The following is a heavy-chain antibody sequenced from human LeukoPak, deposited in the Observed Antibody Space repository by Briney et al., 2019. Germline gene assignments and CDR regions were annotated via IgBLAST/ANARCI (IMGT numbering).Heavy chain of an antibody. CDR2: INHSGST. V-gene: IGHV4-34*01. D-gene: IGHD3-22*01. CDR1: GGSFSGYY. Sequence: SETLSFTCAVYGGSFSGYYWSWIRQPPGNGLKWIGEINHSGSTNYNQSLKSRIIISVDTCKNQFSLKLSSVTAADTAVYYCARGDYYDSSGYISYWGQGTLVTVSS. J-gene: IGHJ4*02. CDR3: ARGDYYDSSGYISY.